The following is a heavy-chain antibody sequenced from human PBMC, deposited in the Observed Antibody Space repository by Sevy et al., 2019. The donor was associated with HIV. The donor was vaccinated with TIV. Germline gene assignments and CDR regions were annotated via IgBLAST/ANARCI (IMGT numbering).Heavy chain of an antibody. CDR3: AVAYCSSTSCYSGVAWFDP. V-gene: IGHV4-34*01. D-gene: IGHD2-2*01. Sequence: SETLSLTCAVYGGSFSGYYWSWIRQPPGKGLEWIGEINHSGSTNYNPSLKSRVTISVDTSKNQFSLKLSSVTAADTAVYYCAVAYCSSTSCYSGVAWFDPWGQGTLVTVSS. J-gene: IGHJ5*02. CDR2: INHSGST. CDR1: GGSFSGYY.